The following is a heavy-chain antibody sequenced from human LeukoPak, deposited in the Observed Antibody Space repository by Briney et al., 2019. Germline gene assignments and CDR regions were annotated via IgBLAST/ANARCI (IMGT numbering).Heavy chain of an antibody. D-gene: IGHD3-10*01. CDR1: GGTFNNYA. CDR2: IIPFIGIA. V-gene: IGHV1-69*04. CDR3: ARVGGGIITMATNWFDP. J-gene: IGHJ5*02. Sequence: ASVKVSCKASGGTFNNYAISWVRQAPGQGLEWMGRIIPFIGIANYAQKFQGRVTITADKSTSTAYMELSSLRSEDTAVYYCARVGGGIITMATNWFDPWGQGTLVTVSS.